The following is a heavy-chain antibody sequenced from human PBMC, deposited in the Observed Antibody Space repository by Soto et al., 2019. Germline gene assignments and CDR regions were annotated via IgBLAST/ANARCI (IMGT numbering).Heavy chain of an antibody. D-gene: IGHD2-2*01. CDR3: AGAAAMGGSYYYYMDV. Sequence: SVKVSCKASGGTFSSYIISWVRQAPGQRLEWMGRIIPILGIANYAQKFQGRVTITADKSTSTAYMELSSLRSEDTAVYYCAGAAAMGGSYYYYMDVWGKGTTVTVSS. CDR1: GGTFSSYI. V-gene: IGHV1-69*02. CDR2: IIPILGIA. J-gene: IGHJ6*03.